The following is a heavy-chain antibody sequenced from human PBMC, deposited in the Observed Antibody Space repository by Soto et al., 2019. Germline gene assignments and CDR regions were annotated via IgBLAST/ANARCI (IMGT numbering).Heavy chain of an antibody. Sequence: EVQLLESGGGLVQPGGSLRLSCAASGFTFKNYAMNWVRQAPGKGLEWVSVITGSGDGTYYADSVKGRFTISRDNLKNAVYLQMNSSKTEDTAVYYCAKGQVSDYVSGNCFISWGQGTLVTVSS. CDR2: ITGSGDGT. D-gene: IGHD3-10*01. CDR1: GFTFKNYA. CDR3: AKGQVSDYVSGNCFIS. V-gene: IGHV3-23*01. J-gene: IGHJ4*02.